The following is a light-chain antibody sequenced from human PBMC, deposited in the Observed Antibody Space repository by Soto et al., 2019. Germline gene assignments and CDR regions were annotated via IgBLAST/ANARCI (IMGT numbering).Light chain of an antibody. J-gene: IGLJ1*01. CDR2: EVT. CDR3: SSYTPSAPYV. Sequence: QSVLTQPASVSGSPGQSITISCTGTSSDVGAYNFVSWYQHDPGRAPKLIIYEVTIRPSGVSNRFSGSKSGNTASLTISGLQAEDEADYYCSSYTPSAPYVFGRGTKVTVL. CDR1: SSDVGAYNF. V-gene: IGLV2-14*01.